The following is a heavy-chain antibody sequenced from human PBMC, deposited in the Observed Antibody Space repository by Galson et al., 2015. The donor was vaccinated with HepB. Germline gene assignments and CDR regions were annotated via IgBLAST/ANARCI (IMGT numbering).Heavy chain of an antibody. CDR2: ISYDGSNK. Sequence: SLRLSCAASGFTFSSYSMNWVRQAPGKGLEWVAVISYDGSNKYYADSVKGRFTISRDNSKKPLYLQMNSLRAEDTAVYYWARERRFLEWLPWFDPWGQGTLVTVSS. CDR3: ARERRFLEWLPWFDP. V-gene: IGHV3-30*03. D-gene: IGHD3-3*01. J-gene: IGHJ5*02. CDR1: GFTFSSYS.